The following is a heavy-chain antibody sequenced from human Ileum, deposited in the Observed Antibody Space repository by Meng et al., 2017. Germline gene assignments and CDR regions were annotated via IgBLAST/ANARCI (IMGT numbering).Heavy chain of an antibody. CDR1: GFTFSNYW. CDR3: ARKLHDILTGYPDY. Sequence: GGSLRLSCAVSGFTFSNYWTSWVRQAPGKWLEWVANIKKDGSEKYYVDSVKGRFTISRDNTKNSLYLKMDSLRAEDTAVYYCARKLHDILTGYPDYWGQGTLVTVSS. D-gene: IGHD3-9*01. J-gene: IGHJ4*02. CDR2: IKKDGSEK. V-gene: IGHV3-7*01.